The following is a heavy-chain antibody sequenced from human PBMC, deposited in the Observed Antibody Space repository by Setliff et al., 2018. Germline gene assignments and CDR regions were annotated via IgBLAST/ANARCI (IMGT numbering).Heavy chain of an antibody. D-gene: IGHD1-1*01. CDR1: GFTFTDYG. J-gene: IGHJ6*03. CDR3: ARANKKLDYYYYYYMDV. Sequence: ASVKVSCKSSGFTFTDYGITWVRQVPGQGLEWMGWINNYNFNTQYAQKFQGRVTVTTDTSTTTAYMELRSLRADDTAVYYCARANKKLDYYYYYYMDVWGKGTTVTVSS. CDR2: INNYNFNT. V-gene: IGHV1-18*01.